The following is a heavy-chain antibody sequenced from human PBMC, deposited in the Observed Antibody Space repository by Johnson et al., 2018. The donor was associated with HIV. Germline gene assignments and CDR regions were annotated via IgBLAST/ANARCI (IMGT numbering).Heavy chain of an antibody. Sequence: VQLVESGGGVVQPGGSLRLSCAASGFTFSSYWMSWVRQAPGKGLEWVANIKQDGSEKYYADSVKGRFTISRDNSKNTLYLQMNSLRAEDTAVYYCARGMVVAATKAFDIWGQGTMVTVSS. J-gene: IGHJ3*02. CDR1: GFTFSSYW. CDR2: IKQDGSEK. CDR3: ARGMVVAATKAFDI. V-gene: IGHV3-7*02. D-gene: IGHD2-15*01.